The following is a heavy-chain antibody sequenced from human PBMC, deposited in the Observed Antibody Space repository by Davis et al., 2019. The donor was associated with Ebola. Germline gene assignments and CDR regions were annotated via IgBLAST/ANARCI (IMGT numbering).Heavy chain of an antibody. Sequence: GESLKISCAASGFTFSSYWMHWVRQAPGKGLEWVSAISGSGGSTYYADSVKGRFTISRDNSKNTLYLQMNSLRAEDTAVYYCAKWGDFWSGDEYFQHWGQGTLVTVSS. J-gene: IGHJ1*01. D-gene: IGHD3-3*01. CDR1: GFTFSSYW. CDR3: AKWGDFWSGDEYFQH. CDR2: ISGSGGST. V-gene: IGHV3-23*01.